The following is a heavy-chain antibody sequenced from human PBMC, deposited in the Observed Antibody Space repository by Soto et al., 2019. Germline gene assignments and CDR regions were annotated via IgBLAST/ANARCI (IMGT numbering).Heavy chain of an antibody. V-gene: IGHV3-9*01. CDR2: ISWNSGSI. Sequence: GGSLRLSCAASGFTFDDYAMHWVRKAPGKGLEWVSGISWNSGSIGYADSVRGRFTISRDNAKNSLYLQMNSLRAEDTALYYCAKDSSPKIRWQFDPWGQRTLVTVSS. CDR1: GFTFDDYA. CDR3: AKDSSPKIRWQFDP. D-gene: IGHD4-17*01. J-gene: IGHJ5*02.